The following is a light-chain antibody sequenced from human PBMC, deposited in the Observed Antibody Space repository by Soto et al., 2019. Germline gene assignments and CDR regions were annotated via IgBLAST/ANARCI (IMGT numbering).Light chain of an antibody. Sequence: DIVMTXSADSLAVSLXXXXXXNCKSSQSVLYSSNNQNYLAWYQQKPGQPPKLLIYWASTRESGVPDRFSGSVSGTDFTLTISSLQAEYVAVYYCQQYYSTPRTFGQGTKLEIK. V-gene: IGKV4-1*01. J-gene: IGKJ2*01. CDR1: QSVLYSSNNQNY. CDR3: QQYYSTPRT. CDR2: WAS.